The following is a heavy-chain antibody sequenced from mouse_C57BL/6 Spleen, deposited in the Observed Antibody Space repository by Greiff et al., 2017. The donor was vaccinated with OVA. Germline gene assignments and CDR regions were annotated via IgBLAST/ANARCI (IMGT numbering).Heavy chain of an antibody. Sequence: VQLKESGPELVKPGASVKISCKASGYSFTGYYMNWVKQSPEKSLEWIGEINPSTGGTTYNQKFKAKATLTVDKSSSTAYMQLKSLTSEDSAVYYFASSGPITTVVAMDYWGQGTSVTVSS. J-gene: IGHJ4*01. D-gene: IGHD1-1*01. V-gene: IGHV1-42*01. CDR1: GYSFTGYY. CDR2: INPSTGGT. CDR3: ASSGPITTVVAMDY.